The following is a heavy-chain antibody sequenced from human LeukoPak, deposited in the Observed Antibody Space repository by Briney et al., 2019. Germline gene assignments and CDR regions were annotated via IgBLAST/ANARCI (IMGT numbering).Heavy chain of an antibody. D-gene: IGHD1-26*01. V-gene: IGHV4-34*01. CDR2: INHSGST. J-gene: IGHJ4*02. CDR1: GGSFSGYY. Sequence: KPSETLSLTCAVYGGSFSGYYWSWIRQPPGKGLEWIGEINHSGSTNYNPSLKSRVTISVDTSKNQFSLKLSSVTAADTAVYYCARVRLSVWDIDYWDQGTLVTVSS. CDR3: ARVRLSVWDIDY.